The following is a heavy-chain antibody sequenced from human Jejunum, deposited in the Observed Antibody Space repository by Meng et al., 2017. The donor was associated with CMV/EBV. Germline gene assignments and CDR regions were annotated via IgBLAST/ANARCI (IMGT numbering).Heavy chain of an antibody. CDR3: AKEWGAQLLPDY. CDR2: ITESGDTT. D-gene: IGHD4-23*01. CDR1: GFTCSDNV. J-gene: IGHJ4*02. V-gene: IGHV3-23*01. Sequence: EVNLWELGGGLVQPGGSLSLACAASGFTCSDNVMTWVRQAPGKGLEWVSTITESGDTTSYADSLKGRFTISRDNSKNTLYLQMNGLRADDTAIYYCAKEWGAQLLPDYWGQGTLVTVSS.